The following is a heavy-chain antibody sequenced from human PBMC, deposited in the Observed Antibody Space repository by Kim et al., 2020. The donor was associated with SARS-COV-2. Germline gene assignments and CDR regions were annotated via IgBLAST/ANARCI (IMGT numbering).Heavy chain of an antibody. CDR3: AKDPPVADFWSGYWGRETDRSAFDI. V-gene: IGHV3-23*01. CDR1: GFTFSSYA. CDR2: ISGSGGST. Sequence: GGSLRLSCAASGFTFSSYAMSWVRQAPGKGLEWVSAISGSGGSTYYADSVKGRFTISRDNSKNTLYLQMNSLRAEDTAVYYCAKDPPVADFWSGYWGRETDRSAFDIWGQGTMVTVSS. J-gene: IGHJ3*02. D-gene: IGHD3-3*01.